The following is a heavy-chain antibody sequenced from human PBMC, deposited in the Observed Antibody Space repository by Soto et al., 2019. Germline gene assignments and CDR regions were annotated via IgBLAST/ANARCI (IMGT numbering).Heavy chain of an antibody. J-gene: IGHJ4*02. Sequence: GGSLRLSCAAPGFTFTSYTMNWVRQAPGKGLEWVSSISSSSDYIYYADSMKGRVTISRDNAKNSLFLDMNSLTGEDTAVYYCARARVYATGPLDFWGQGTLVTVSS. CDR1: GFTFTSYT. V-gene: IGHV3-21*06. D-gene: IGHD6-13*01. CDR2: ISSSSDYI. CDR3: ARARVYATGPLDF.